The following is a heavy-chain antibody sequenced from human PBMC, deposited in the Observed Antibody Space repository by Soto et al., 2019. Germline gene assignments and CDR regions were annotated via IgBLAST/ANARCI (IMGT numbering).Heavy chain of an antibody. V-gene: IGHV3-74*01. Sequence: EVQLVESGGGLVQPGGSLRLSCAASGFTFFAYWIHWVRQVPGKGLVWVSRINSDGSHTSYADSVRGRFTISRDNSKNTVYLQMSSLTAEDTAVYYCAKAGDYGDYAGENWFDSLDQGSLVTVSS. J-gene: IGHJ5*01. CDR2: INSDGSHT. CDR1: GFTFFAYW. CDR3: AKAGDYGDYAGENWFDS. D-gene: IGHD4-17*01.